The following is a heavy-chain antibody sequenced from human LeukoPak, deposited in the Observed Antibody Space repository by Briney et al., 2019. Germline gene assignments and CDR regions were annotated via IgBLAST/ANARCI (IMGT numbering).Heavy chain of an antibody. CDR3: ARTYYYDSSGYCLGY. V-gene: IGHV4-30-4*01. CDR1: GSSISSGDYY. CDR2: IYYSGST. D-gene: IGHD3-22*01. J-gene: IGHJ4*02. Sequence: KPSETLSLTCTVSGSSISSGDYYSSWIRQPPGKGLEWIGYIYYSGSTYYNPSLKSRVTISVDTSKNQFSLKLSSVTAADTAMYYCARTYYYDSSGYCLGYWGQGTLVTVSS.